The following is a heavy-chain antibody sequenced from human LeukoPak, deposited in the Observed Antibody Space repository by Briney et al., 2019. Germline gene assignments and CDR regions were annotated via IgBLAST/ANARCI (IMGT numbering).Heavy chain of an antibody. CDR3: AELGITMIGGV. V-gene: IGHV3-48*03. CDR2: ISSSGSTI. CDR1: GFTFSSYA. D-gene: IGHD3-10*02. J-gene: IGHJ6*04. Sequence: GGSLRLSCAVSGFTFSSYAMSWVRHAPAKGREWVSYISSSGSTIYYADSVKGRFTISRDNAKNSLYLQMNSLRAEDTAVYYCAELGITMIGGVWGKGTTVTISS.